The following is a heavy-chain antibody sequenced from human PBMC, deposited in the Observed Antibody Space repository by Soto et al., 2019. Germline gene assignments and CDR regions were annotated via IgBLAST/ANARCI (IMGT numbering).Heavy chain of an antibody. V-gene: IGHV4-31*03. CDR2: IYYSGST. J-gene: IGHJ5*02. Sequence: QVQLQESGPGLVKPSQTLSLTCTVSGGSISSGGYYWSWIRQHPGKGLEWIGYIYYSGSTYYNPSIKSRVTIPVDTSKNRFSLTLSSVTAADTAVYYCARDAADTEGWFDPWGQGTLVTVSS. CDR3: ARDAADTEGWFDP. D-gene: IGHD6-19*01. CDR1: GGSISSGGYY.